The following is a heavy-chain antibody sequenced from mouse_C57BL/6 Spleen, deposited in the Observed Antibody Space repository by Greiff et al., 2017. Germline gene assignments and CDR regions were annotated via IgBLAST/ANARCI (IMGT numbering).Heavy chain of an antibody. V-gene: IGHV1-42*01. J-gene: IGHJ3*01. CDR1: GYSFTGYY. Sequence: VQLQQSGPELVKPGASVKISCKASGYSFTGYYMNWVKQSPEKSLEWIGEINPSTGGTTYNQKFKAKATLTVDKSSSTAYMQLKGLTSEDSAVYCCASGHSWFAYWGRGTLVTVSA. D-gene: IGHD3-1*01. CDR3: ASGHSWFAY. CDR2: INPSTGGT.